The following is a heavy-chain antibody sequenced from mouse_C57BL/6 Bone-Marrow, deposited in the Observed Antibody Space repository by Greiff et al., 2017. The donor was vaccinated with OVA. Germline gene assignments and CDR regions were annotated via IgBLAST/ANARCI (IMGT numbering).Heavy chain of an antibody. D-gene: IGHD2-4*01. J-gene: IGHJ4*01. CDR2: IDPANGNT. V-gene: IGHV14-3*01. Sequence: EVQLQESVAELVRPGASVKLSCTASGFNIKNTYMHWVKQRPEQGLEWIGRIDPANGNTKYAPNFQGKATMTADTSSNTAYLQLSSLTSEDTAIYYGASGYDYGYYYAMDYWGQGTSVTVSS. CDR1: GFNIKNTY. CDR3: ASGYDYGYYYAMDY.